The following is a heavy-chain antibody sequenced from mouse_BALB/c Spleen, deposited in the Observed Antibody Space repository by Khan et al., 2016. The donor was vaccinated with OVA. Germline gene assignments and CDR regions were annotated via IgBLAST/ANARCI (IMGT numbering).Heavy chain of an antibody. CDR1: GYTFTTYV. V-gene: IGHV1S136*01. D-gene: IGHD1-1*01. CDR2: INPYNDDT. Sequence: VQLKQSGPELVKPGASVKMSCKASGYTFTTYVIHWVKQKPGQGLEWFGYINPYNDDTKYNEKFKDKATLTSDKSSTTAYMEFSSLTSEDSAVYYCARGMELLRDAMDYWGQGTSVTVSS. J-gene: IGHJ4*01. CDR3: ARGMELLRDAMDY.